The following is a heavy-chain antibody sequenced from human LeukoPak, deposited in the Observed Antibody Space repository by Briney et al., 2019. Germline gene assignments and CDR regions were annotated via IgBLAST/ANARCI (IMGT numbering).Heavy chain of an antibody. D-gene: IGHD6-13*01. CDR1: GFTFSSYW. V-gene: IGHV3-7*05. CDR3: ARQWSRSWSSFDY. CDR2: MTQVGSDN. Sequence: GGSLRLSCAASGFTFSSYWMSWVGQAPRKGLDWVAKMTQVGSDNYYVASVKGRFTVSRDNAQTSPYLQMNSLRAEDTAIYYCARQWSRSWSSFDYWGQGTLVTVSS. J-gene: IGHJ4*02.